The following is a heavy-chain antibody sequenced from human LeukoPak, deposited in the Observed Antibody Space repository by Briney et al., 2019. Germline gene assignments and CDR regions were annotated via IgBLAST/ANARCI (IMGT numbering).Heavy chain of an antibody. J-gene: IGHJ4*02. CDR3: ARGIELRYFDWFSPGDY. V-gene: IGHV3-7*01. Sequence: GGSLRLSCAASGFTFSSYWMSWVRQAPGKGLEWVANIKHDGSEKYYVDSVKGRFTISRDNAKNSLYLQMNSLRAEDTAVYYCARGIELRYFDWFSPGDYWGQGTLVTVSS. CDR2: IKHDGSEK. D-gene: IGHD3-9*01. CDR1: GFTFSSYW.